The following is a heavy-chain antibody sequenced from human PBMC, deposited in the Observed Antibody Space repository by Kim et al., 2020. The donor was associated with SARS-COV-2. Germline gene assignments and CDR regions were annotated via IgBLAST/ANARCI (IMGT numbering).Heavy chain of an antibody. Sequence: GGSLRLSCATSGFTFSAYYMNWVRQAPGKGLEWLSFITKSSTTIYYADSVEGRFTISRDNAKNSLFLQMNSLRDEDTALYYCVRDRMGGAFDMWGQGTMVTVSS. D-gene: IGHD3-16*01. J-gene: IGHJ3*02. CDR3: VRDRMGGAFDM. CDR2: ITKSSTTI. V-gene: IGHV3-48*02. CDR1: GFTFSAYY.